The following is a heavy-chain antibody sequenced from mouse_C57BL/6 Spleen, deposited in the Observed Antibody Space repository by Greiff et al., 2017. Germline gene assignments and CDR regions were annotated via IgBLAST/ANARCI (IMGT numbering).Heavy chain of an antibody. Sequence: QVQLQQPGAELVRPGTSVKLSCKASGYTFTSYWMHWVKQRPGQGLEWIGVIDPSDSYTNYNQKFKGKATLTVDTSSSTAYMQLSSLTSEDSAVYYCARVTTVVSFDYWGKGTTLTVSS. D-gene: IGHD1-1*01. CDR1: GYTFTSYW. CDR3: ARVTTVVSFDY. CDR2: IDPSDSYT. V-gene: IGHV1-59*01. J-gene: IGHJ2*01.